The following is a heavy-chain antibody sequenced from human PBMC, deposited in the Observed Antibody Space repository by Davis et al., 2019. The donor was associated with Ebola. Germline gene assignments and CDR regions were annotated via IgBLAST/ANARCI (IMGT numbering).Heavy chain of an antibody. J-gene: IGHJ4*02. CDR2: ISSSSSYI. V-gene: IGHV3-21*04. CDR3: ARADQLLLAFDY. Sequence: GESLKISCAASGFTFSSYSMNWVCQAPGKGLEWVSSISSSSSYIYYADSVKGRFTISRDNAKNSLYLQMNSLRAEDTAVYYCARADQLLLAFDYWGQGTLVTVSS. D-gene: IGHD2-2*01. CDR1: GFTFSSYS.